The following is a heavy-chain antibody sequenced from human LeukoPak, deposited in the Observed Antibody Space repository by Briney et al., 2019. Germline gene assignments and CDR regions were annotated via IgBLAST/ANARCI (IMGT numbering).Heavy chain of an antibody. CDR3: ARLVNWFDP. CDR1: GGSISSYY. Sequence: SETLSLTCTVSGGSISSYYWSWIRRPPGKGLEWIGYIYTSGSTNYNPSLKSRVTISVDTSKNQFSLKLSSVTAADTAVYYCARLVNWFDPWGQGTLVTVSS. D-gene: IGHD2-2*01. V-gene: IGHV4-4*09. CDR2: IYTSGST. J-gene: IGHJ5*02.